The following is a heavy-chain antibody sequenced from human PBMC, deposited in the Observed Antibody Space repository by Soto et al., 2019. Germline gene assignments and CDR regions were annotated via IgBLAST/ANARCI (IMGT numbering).Heavy chain of an antibody. Sequence: EVQLVESGGGLVQPGRSLRLSCAASGFTFDDYAMHWVRQAPGKGLEWVSGISWNSGSIGYADSVKGRFTISRDNAKNSLYLKMNSLGAEDTALYSWEKGTDVFWSGYSTLDWFDPWGQGTLVTVSS. V-gene: IGHV3-9*01. CDR3: EKGTDVFWSGYSTLDWFDP. J-gene: IGHJ5*02. CDR1: GFTFDDYA. CDR2: ISWNSGSI. D-gene: IGHD3-3*01.